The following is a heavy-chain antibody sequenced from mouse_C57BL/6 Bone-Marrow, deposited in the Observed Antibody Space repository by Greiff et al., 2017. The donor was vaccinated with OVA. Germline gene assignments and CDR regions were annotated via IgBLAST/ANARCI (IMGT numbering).Heavy chain of an antibody. D-gene: IGHD1-1*01. CDR2: ISSGSSTI. J-gene: IGHJ3*01. CDR3: ARKESYYGSSLFAY. CDR1: GFTFSDYG. V-gene: IGHV5-17*01. Sequence: DVQLVESGGGLVKPGGSLKLSCAASGFTFSDYGMHWVRQAPEKGLEWVAYISSGSSTIYYADTVKGRFTISRDNAKNTLFLQMTSLRSEATAMYYCARKESYYGSSLFAYWGQGTLVTVSA.